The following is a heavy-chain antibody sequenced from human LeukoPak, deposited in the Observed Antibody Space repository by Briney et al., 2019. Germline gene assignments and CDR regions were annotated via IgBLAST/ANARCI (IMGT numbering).Heavy chain of an antibody. CDR3: ARSAGYRYGLH. D-gene: IGHD5-18*01. Sequence: PSETLSLICAVSGRFLNRSNWLGWVRPPPGEGLGWIGEIHHSGSTNSNPSLKSQVTISADKSKNQFSLKLRSVTAPDTAVYYCARSAGYRYGLHRGEGTLVSV. J-gene: IGHJ4*02. V-gene: IGHV4-4*02. CDR1: GRFLNRSNW. CDR2: IHHSGST.